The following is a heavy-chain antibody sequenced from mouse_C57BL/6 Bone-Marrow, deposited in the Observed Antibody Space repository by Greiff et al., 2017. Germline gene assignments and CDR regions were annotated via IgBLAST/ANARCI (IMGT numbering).Heavy chain of an antibody. CDR2: IYPTSGRT. D-gene: IGHD4-1*01. V-gene: IGHV1-55*01. CDR3: ARSGPLGRSFDY. Sequence: QVQLQQPGAELVKPGASVKMSCKASGYTFTSYWITWVKQRPGQGLEWIGDIYPTSGRTNYNEKFKSKARLTVDTASNTAYMQLSSLTSEDSAVFYWARSGPLGRSFDYWGQGTTLTVSS. CDR1: GYTFTSYW. J-gene: IGHJ2*01.